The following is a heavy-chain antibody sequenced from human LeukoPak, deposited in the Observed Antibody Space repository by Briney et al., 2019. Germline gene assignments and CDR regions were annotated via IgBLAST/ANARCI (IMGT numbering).Heavy chain of an antibody. CDR1: GYSISSGYY. CDR3: ARVGDYNIYYYYGMDV. J-gene: IGHJ6*02. D-gene: IGHD3-16*01. CDR2: IYYSGST. V-gene: IGHV4-61*01. Sequence: SETLSLTCTVSGYSISSGYYWGWIRQPPGKGLEWIGYIYYSGSTNYNPSLKSRVTISVDTSKNQFSLKLSSVTAADTAVYYCARVGDYNIYYYYGMDVWGQGTTVTVSS.